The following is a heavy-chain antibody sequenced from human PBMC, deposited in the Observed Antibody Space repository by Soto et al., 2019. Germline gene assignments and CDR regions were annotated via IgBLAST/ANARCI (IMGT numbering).Heavy chain of an antibody. D-gene: IGHD3-9*01. CDR3: ARDLLDILTGYYDPFDY. J-gene: IGHJ4*02. Sequence: PSETLSLTCTVSGGSISSYYWSWIRQPPGKGLEWIGYIYYSGSTNYNPSLKSRVTISVDTSKNQFSLKLSSVTAADTAVYYCARDLLDILTGYYDPFDYWGQGTLVTVSS. V-gene: IGHV4-59*01. CDR2: IYYSGST. CDR1: GGSISSYY.